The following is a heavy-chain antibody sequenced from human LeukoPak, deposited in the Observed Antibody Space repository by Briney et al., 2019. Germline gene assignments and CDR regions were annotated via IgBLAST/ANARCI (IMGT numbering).Heavy chain of an antibody. V-gene: IGHV4-39*01. CDR1: GFTFSSYSMN. Sequence: GSLRLSCAASGFTFSSYSMNWVRQAPGKGLEWIGSIYYGGSSYYNPSPKSRVTISVDTSKNQFSLKLSSVTAADTAVYYCARHRSGTYYRFDYWGQGTLVTVSS. CDR2: IYYGGSS. D-gene: IGHD1-26*01. CDR3: ARHRSGTYYRFDY. J-gene: IGHJ4*02.